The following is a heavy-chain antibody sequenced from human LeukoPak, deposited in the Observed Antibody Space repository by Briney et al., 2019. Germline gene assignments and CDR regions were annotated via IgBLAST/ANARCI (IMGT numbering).Heavy chain of an antibody. CDR1: GGSVSGGSYY. D-gene: IGHD2-2*01. CDR3: ARVEDCSRTSCYTFDY. J-gene: IGHJ4*02. V-gene: IGHV4-61*01. Sequence: SETLSLTCTVSGGSVSGGSYYWSWIRQPPAKGLEWIGCIYYSRSTNYNPSLKSRVTISVETSKNQFSLKLSSVTAADTAVYYCARVEDCSRTSCYTFDYWGQGTLVTVSS. CDR2: IYYSRST.